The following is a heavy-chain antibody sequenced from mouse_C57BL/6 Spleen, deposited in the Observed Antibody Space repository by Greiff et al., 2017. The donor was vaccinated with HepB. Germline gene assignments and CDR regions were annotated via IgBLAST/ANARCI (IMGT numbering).Heavy chain of an antibody. J-gene: IGHJ1*03. CDR3: ARVHYGSSYAYFDV. V-gene: IGHV1-69*01. D-gene: IGHD1-1*01. CDR1: GYTFTSYW. Sequence: VQLQQPGAELVMPGASVKLSCKASGYTFTSYWMHWVKQRPGQGLEWIGEIDPSDSYTNYNQKFKGKSTLTVDKSSSTAYMQLSSLTSEDAAVYYCARVHYGSSYAYFDVWGTGTTVTVSS. CDR2: IDPSDSYT.